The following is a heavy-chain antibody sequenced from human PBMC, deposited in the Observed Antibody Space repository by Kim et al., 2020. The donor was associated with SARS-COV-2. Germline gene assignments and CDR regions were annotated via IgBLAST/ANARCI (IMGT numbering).Heavy chain of an antibody. D-gene: IGHD3-22*01. J-gene: IGHJ6*02. CDR1: GGSISSYY. Sequence: SETLSLTCTVSGGSISSYYWSWIRQPPGKGLEWIGYIYYSGSTNYNPSLKSRVTISVDTSKNQFSLKLSSVTAADTAVYYCARAGKGQYYYDSSGYYYDYYYGMDVWGQGTTVTVSS. CDR3: ARAGKGQYYYDSSGYYYDYYYGMDV. CDR2: IYYSGST. V-gene: IGHV4-59*13.